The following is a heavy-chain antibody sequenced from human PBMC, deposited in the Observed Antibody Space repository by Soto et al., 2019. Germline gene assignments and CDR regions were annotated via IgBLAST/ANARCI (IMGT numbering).Heavy chain of an antibody. CDR3: AIFGGSVSG. J-gene: IGHJ4*02. V-gene: IGHV1-3*04. D-gene: IGHD2-15*01. CDR2: INTGNGNI. CDR1: GYTFTDYT. Sequence: GASVKVSCKASGYTFTDYTMHWVRQAPGQRLEWMGWINTGNGNIKYSQKFQGRVTITTDTSASTAYMDLTSLRSEDTAVYYCAIFGGSVSGRGQGTLVTVSS.